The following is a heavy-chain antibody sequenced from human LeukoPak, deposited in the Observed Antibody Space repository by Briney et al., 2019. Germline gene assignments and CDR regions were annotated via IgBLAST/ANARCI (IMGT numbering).Heavy chain of an antibody. D-gene: IGHD3-10*01. V-gene: IGHV3-9*01. Sequence: PGGSLRLSCAASGFTFDDYAMNWVRQAPGKGLEWVSAINWNSVNIDYADSVKGRFTISRDNANNSLYLQMTSLRTEDTALYFCVKDRTSSPPGRGMDVWGQGTTVTVSS. J-gene: IGHJ6*02. CDR3: VKDRTSSPPGRGMDV. CDR1: GFTFDDYA. CDR2: INWNSVNI.